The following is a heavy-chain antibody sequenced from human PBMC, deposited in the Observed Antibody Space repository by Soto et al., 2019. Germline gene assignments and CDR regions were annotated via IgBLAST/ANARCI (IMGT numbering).Heavy chain of an antibody. CDR3: ARDMMLDAYYASPH. V-gene: IGHV1-18*01. CDR1: GFTFRNYG. Sequence: QVLLVQSGAEVKKPGASVKVSCKTSGFTFRNYGFNWVRQAPGQGLEWMGWISAYTGNTNYAQNFQGRVTLTTDTSTTTAYMELRGLRSDDTAVYYCARDMMLDAYYASPHWGQGTLVTVSS. D-gene: IGHD3-22*01. CDR2: ISAYTGNT. J-gene: IGHJ4*02.